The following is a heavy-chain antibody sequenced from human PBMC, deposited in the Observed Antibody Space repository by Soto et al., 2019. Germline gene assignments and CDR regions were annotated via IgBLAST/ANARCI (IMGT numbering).Heavy chain of an antibody. Sequence: QITLKESGPTLVKPTQTLTLTCTFSGFSLSTSGVGVGWIRQPPGKALEWLALIYWDDDKRYSPSLKSRLTITKDTSKNRVVRTMTNMDPVDTDTYYWAQGEGDTVTTRGDAFDIWGQGTMVTVSS. CDR1: GFSLSTSGVG. CDR3: AQGEGDTVTTRGDAFDI. V-gene: IGHV2-5*02. CDR2: IYWDDDK. J-gene: IGHJ3*02. D-gene: IGHD4-17*01.